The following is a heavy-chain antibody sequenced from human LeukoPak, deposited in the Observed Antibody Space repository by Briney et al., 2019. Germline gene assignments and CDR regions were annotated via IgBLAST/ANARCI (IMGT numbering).Heavy chain of an antibody. CDR2: ISGSVGST. CDR1: GFTFSSYA. V-gene: IGHV3-23*01. Sequence: GASLRLSCAASGFTFSSYAMSWVREAPGKGLEWVSAISGSVGSTYYADSVKGRFTISRDNSKNTLYLQMNSLRGEDTAVYYCAKDPGAFDIWGQGTMVTVSS. CDR3: AKDPGAFDI. J-gene: IGHJ3*02.